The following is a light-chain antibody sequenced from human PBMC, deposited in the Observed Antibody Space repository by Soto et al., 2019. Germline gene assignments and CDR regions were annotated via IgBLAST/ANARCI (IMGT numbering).Light chain of an antibody. V-gene: IGLV2-14*01. J-gene: IGLJ2*01. CDR2: DVT. CDR1: SSDVGAYDF. CDR3: SSYTTRSTLV. Sequence: QSVLTQPASVSGSPGQSITISCTGTSSDVGAYDFVSWYQHSPGTAPKLVTFDVTHRPPGISDRFSGSKSANAASLTISGLQAADEDFYYCSSYTTRSTLVFGGGTKLTVL.